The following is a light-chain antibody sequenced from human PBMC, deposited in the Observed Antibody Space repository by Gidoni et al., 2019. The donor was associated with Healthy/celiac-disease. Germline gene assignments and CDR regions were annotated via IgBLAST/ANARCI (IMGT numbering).Light chain of an antibody. J-gene: IGKJ2*03. CDR2: GAS. CDR1: QSALYSTNNKNY. V-gene: IGKV4-1*01. CDR3: QQYDSTPRS. Sequence: DISMTQRPDPPAVSLGERATINCKSSQSALYSTNNKNYLAWYQQKPGQPPKLLIYGASTRESGVPDRFSGSGSGTDFTLTISSLQAEDVAVYYCQQYDSTPRSFGQGTKLEIK.